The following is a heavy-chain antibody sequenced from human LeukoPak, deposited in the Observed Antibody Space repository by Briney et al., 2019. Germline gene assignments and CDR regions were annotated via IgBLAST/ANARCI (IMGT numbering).Heavy chain of an antibody. Sequence: GGSLRLSCAASGFTFSSCSMNWVRQAPGKGLEWVSSISSSSSYIYCADSVKGRFTISRDNAKNSLYLQMNSLRAEDTAVYYCARGAGKPTYYDILTAPPRYWGQGTLVTVSS. J-gene: IGHJ4*02. V-gene: IGHV3-21*01. CDR2: ISSSSSYI. CDR3: ARGAGKPTYYDILTAPPRY. D-gene: IGHD3-9*01. CDR1: GFTFSSCS.